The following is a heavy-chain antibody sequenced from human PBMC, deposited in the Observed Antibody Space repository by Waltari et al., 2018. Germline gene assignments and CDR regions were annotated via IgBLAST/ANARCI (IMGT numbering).Heavy chain of an antibody. CDR3: ARDWGWLQEELGWFDP. V-gene: IGHV1-2*06. J-gene: IGHJ5*02. CDR1: GYTFTGHY. D-gene: IGHD5-12*01. Sequence: QVQLVQSGAAVKKPGASVKVSCKASGYTFTGHYMPWVRQATGQGLEWMGRINPNSGGTNYAQKFQGRVTMTRDTSISTAYMELSRLRSDDTAVYYCARDWGWLQEELGWFDPWGQGTLVTVSS. CDR2: INPNSGGT.